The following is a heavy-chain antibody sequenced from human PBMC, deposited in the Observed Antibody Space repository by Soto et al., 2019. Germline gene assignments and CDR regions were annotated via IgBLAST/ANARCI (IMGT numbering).Heavy chain of an antibody. J-gene: IGHJ4*02. V-gene: IGHV3-33*01. D-gene: IGHD6-13*01. Sequence: QVQLVESGGGVVQPGRSLRLSCAASGFTFSSYGMHWVRQAPGKGLEWVAVIWYDGSNKYYADSVKGRFTISRDNSKITLYLQMNSLRADDTAVYYCASDSDSRSWDYFDYWGQGTLVTVSS. CDR1: GFTFSSYG. CDR2: IWYDGSNK. CDR3: ASDSDSRSWDYFDY.